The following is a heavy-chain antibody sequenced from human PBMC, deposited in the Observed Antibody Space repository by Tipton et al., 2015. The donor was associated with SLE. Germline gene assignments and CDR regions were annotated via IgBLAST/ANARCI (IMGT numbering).Heavy chain of an antibody. D-gene: IGHD5-12*01. J-gene: IGHJ3*02. Sequence: TLSLTCTVSGGSISSYYWSWIRQPPGKGLEWIGSMYYSGSTYYNPSLKSRVTISVDTFKNQFSLKVNSVIAADTAVYYCARGSKGLRWGQNAFDIWGQGTMVTVSS. CDR2: MYYSGST. V-gene: IGHV4-59*12. CDR1: GGSISSYY. CDR3: ARGSKGLRWGQNAFDI.